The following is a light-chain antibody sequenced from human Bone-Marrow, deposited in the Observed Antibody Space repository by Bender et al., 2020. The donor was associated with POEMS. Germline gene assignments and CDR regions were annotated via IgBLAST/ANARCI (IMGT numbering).Light chain of an antibody. CDR3: SSYTRAYTWV. CDR1: TNDIGFYDY. CDR2: DVA. V-gene: IGLV2-14*03. Sequence: QSALTQPASVSGSPGQSITISCTGTTNDIGFYDYVCWYQQHPDKAPKLIIYDVADRPSGISSRFSGSKSGNAASLTISGLQTDDEATYFCSSYTRAYTWVFGGGTNVTVL. J-gene: IGLJ3*02.